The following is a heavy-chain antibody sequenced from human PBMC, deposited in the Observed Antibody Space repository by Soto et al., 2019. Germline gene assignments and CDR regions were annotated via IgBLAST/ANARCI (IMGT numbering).Heavy chain of an antibody. CDR1: GYTFTGYY. V-gene: IGHV1-2*02. J-gene: IGHJ5*02. CDR2: INPNSGGT. CDR3: ARILTYGSGSYYKGGWFDP. D-gene: IGHD3-10*01. Sequence: ASVKVSCKASGYTFTGYYMHWVRQAPGQGLEWMGWINPNSGGTNYAQKFQGRVTMTRDTSISTAYMELSRLRSDDTAVYYCARILTYGSGSYYKGGWFDPWGQGTLVTISS.